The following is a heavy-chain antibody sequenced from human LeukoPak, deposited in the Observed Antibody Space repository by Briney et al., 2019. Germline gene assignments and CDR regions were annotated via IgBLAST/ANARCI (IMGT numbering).Heavy chain of an antibody. CDR1: GGSISSGGHF. CDR2: IYYSGST. Sequence: PSQTLSLTCTVSGGSISSGGHFWSWIRQHPGKGLEWIGYIYYSGSTYYNPSLKSRVTISVDTSKNQFSLRLNSVTAADTAVYYCTRDGPRSSSYPDTWGQGTLVTVSS. D-gene: IGHD3-22*01. J-gene: IGHJ5*02. CDR3: TRDGPRSSSYPDT. V-gene: IGHV4-31*03.